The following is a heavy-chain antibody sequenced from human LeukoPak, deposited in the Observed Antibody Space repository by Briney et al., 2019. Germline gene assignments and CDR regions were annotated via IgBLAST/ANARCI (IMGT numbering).Heavy chain of an antibody. CDR1: GGSFSGYY. D-gene: IGHD3-3*01. J-gene: IGHJ5*02. Sequence: PSETLSLTCAVYGGSFSGYYWSWIRQPPGKGLEGIGEINHSGSTNYNPSLKRRVPRSVDTSKNQFSLNLSSVTAADTAVYYCARVKGARTIFGVDMAYNWFDPWGQGTLVTVSS. V-gene: IGHV4-34*01. CDR2: INHSGST. CDR3: ARVKGARTIFGVDMAYNWFDP.